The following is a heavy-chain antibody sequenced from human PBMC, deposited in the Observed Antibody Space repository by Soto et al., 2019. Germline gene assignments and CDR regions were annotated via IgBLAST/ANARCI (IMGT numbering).Heavy chain of an antibody. CDR1: GGTFSSHA. Sequence: QVPLVQSGAEVKKPGSSVKVSCKASGGTFSSHAISWVRQAPGQGLEWMGGIIPIFGTANYAQKFQGRVTITADEYTSTAYMELSSLRSEDTAVYYCARGISSSWFHYYGMDAWGQGTTVTVSS. J-gene: IGHJ6*02. CDR3: ARGISSSWFHYYGMDA. V-gene: IGHV1-69*01. D-gene: IGHD6-6*01. CDR2: IIPIFGTA.